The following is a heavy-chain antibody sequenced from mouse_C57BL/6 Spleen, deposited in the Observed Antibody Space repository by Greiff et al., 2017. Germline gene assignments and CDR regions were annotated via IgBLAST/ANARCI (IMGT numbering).Heavy chain of an antibody. J-gene: IGHJ4*01. CDR1: GYAFTNYL. Sequence: QVQLKQSGAELVRPGTSVQVSCKASGYAFTNYLIEWVKQRPGQGLEWIGVINPGSGGTNYNEKFKGKATLTADKSSITAYMQLSSLTSVDSAVYFCARRGYSNPYAMDYWGQGTSLTVSS. CDR3: ARRGYSNPYAMDY. V-gene: IGHV1-54*01. D-gene: IGHD2-5*01. CDR2: INPGSGGT.